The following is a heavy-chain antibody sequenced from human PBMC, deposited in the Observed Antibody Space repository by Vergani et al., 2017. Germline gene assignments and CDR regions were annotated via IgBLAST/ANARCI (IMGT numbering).Heavy chain of an antibody. CDR3: ARVVPRRYSYVYYYGMDV. J-gene: IGHJ6*02. CDR2: IIAYNGNT. Sequence: QVQLVQSGAEVKKPGASVKVSCKASGYTFTSYGISWVRQAPGQGLEWMGWIIAYNGNTNYAQKLQGRVTMTTDTSTSTAYMELRSLRSDDTAVYYCARVVPRRYSYVYYYGMDVWGQGTTVTVSS. D-gene: IGHD5-18*01. V-gene: IGHV1-18*01. CDR1: GYTFTSYG.